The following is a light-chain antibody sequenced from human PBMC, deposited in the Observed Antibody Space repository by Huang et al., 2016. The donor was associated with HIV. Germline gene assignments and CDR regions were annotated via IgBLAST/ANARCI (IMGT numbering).Light chain of an antibody. Sequence: EIVLTQSPGSLSLSPGERATLSCRASQSVSSSYVAWYQQKPGQDPRLLIYGASSRATAIPDRFSGSWSGTDFTLTIGRLEPEDFAVYYCQQYGSSPPTFGQGTKVEIK. V-gene: IGKV3-20*01. J-gene: IGKJ1*01. CDR1: QSVSSSY. CDR3: QQYGSSPPT. CDR2: GAS.